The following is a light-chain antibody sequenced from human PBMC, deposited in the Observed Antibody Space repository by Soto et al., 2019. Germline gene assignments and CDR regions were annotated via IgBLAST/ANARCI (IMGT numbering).Light chain of an antibody. CDR3: QHYNGYPQT. V-gene: IGKV1-9*01. J-gene: IGKJ5*01. CDR1: QGISSY. Sequence: IQLTQSPSSLSASVGDRVTITCRASQGISSYLAWYQQKPGKAPKLLIYAASSLQSGVPSRFSGSGSGTDFTLTISSLQPEDFATYYCQHYNGYPQTFGQGTRLEIK. CDR2: AAS.